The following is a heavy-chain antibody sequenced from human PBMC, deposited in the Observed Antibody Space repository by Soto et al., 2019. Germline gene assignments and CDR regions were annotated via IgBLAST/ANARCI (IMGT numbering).Heavy chain of an antibody. CDR3: ARSRYDFWSGYRKASFDP. V-gene: IGHV4-34*01. D-gene: IGHD3-3*01. J-gene: IGHJ5*02. Sequence: SETLSLTCAVYGGSFSGYYWRWSRQPPGKGLEWIGEINHSGSTNYNPSLKSRVIISVDTSKNQFSLKLSSVTAADTAVYYCARSRYDFWSGYRKASFDPWGQGTLVTVSS. CDR2: INHSGST. CDR1: GGSFSGYY.